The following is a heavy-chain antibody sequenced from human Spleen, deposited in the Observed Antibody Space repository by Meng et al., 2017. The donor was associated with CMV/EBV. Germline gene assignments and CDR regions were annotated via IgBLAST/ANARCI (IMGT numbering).Heavy chain of an antibody. D-gene: IGHD3-10*01. CDR3: ARVNYGSGSYRHYYFDY. CDR2: MYSRGTT. V-gene: IGHV4-61*01. Sequence: SETLSLTCTVSGGSVTSGSYYWSWLRQSPGKGLEWLGHMYSRGTTRYNPSLKSRITISGDTSKNQFSLKLSSVTAADTAVYYCARVNYGSGSYRHYYFDYWGQGTLVTVSS. J-gene: IGHJ4*02. CDR1: GGSVTSGSYY.